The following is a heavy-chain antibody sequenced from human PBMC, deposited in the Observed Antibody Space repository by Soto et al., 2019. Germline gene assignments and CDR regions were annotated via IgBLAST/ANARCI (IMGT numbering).Heavy chain of an antibody. CDR3: ARAGPYSSGWTDAFDI. D-gene: IGHD6-19*01. V-gene: IGHV3-7*04. CDR1: GFTFSSYW. CDR2: IKQDGSEK. Sequence: SGFTFSSYWMSWVRQAPGKGLEWVANIKQDGSEKYYVDSVKGRFTISRDNAKNSLYLQMNSLRAEDTAVYYCARAGPYSSGWTDAFDIWGQGTMVTVSS. J-gene: IGHJ3*02.